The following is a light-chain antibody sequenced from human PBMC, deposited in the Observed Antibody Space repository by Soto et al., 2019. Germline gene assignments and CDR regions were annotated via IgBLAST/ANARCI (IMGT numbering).Light chain of an antibody. J-gene: IGLJ3*02. Sequence: QSVLTQPPSASGTPGQRVTIFCSGSSSNIGSNTVNWYQQLPGTAPKLLIYSNDQRPLGVPDRFSGSKSGTSASLAISGLQSEDEADYYCATWDDSLNGWVFGGGTKLTVL. CDR2: SND. V-gene: IGLV1-44*01. CDR3: ATWDDSLNGWV. CDR1: SSNIGSNT.